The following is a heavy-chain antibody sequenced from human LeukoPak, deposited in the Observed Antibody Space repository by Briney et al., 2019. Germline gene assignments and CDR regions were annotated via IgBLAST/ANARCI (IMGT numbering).Heavy chain of an antibody. CDR1: GFTFSSYG. J-gene: IGHJ5*02. V-gene: IGHV3-30*02. D-gene: IGHD1-26*01. Sequence: PGGSLRLSCAASGFTFSSYGMHWVRQAPGKGLEWVAFIRYDGSNKYYADSVKGRFTISRDNSKNTLYLQMNSLRAEDTAVYYCAKDRSYYGPNWFDPWGQGTLVTVSS. CDR3: AKDRSYYGPNWFDP. CDR2: IRYDGSNK.